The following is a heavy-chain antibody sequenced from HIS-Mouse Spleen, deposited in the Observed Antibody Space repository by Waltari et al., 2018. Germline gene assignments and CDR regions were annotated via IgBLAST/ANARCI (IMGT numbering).Heavy chain of an antibody. D-gene: IGHD6-19*01. V-gene: IGHV2-70*15. CDR2: IAWDDDK. CDR1: GFSLSTSGMC. Sequence: QVTLRESGPALVKPTQTLTLTCTFSGFSLSTSGMCVSWIRQPPGKALEWLARIAWDDDKYYSTYLKTRLTISRDTSKNQVVLTMTNMDPLDTATYYCARIAEGYTSGWYAFDYWGQGTLVTVSS. J-gene: IGHJ4*02. CDR3: ARIAEGYTSGWYAFDY.